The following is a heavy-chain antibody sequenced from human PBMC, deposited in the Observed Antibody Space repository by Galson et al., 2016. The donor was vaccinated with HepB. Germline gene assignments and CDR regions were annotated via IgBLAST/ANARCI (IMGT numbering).Heavy chain of an antibody. CDR3: ARAVKGGAVRLDY. V-gene: IGHV4-38-2*02. CDR2: IYYTGTI. Sequence: SETLSLTCSVSGYSITSGYYWGWVRQPPGKPLEWIASIYYTGTILYNPSLKSRVTMSKDTSNNQFSLKLRSVTAADTAIYFCARAVKGGAVRLDYWGQGTLVTVSS. CDR1: GYSITSGYY. D-gene: IGHD3-10*01. J-gene: IGHJ4*02.